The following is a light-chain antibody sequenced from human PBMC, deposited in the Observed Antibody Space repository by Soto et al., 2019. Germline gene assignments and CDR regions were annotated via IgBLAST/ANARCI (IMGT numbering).Light chain of an antibody. J-gene: IGKJ5*01. CDR1: QSVSSY. CDR3: QQRSNWPPT. CDR2: DAS. Sequence: EIVLSQSPPTLSFSPGERSTLSFRASQSVSSYFAWYQQKPGQPPSLLIYDASNRAPGIPARFSGSGSGTDFTLTISSLEPEDFAVYYCQQRSNWPPTFGQGTRLEIK. V-gene: IGKV3-11*01.